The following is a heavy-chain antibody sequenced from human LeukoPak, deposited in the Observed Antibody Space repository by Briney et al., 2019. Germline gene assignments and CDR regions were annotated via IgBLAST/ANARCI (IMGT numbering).Heavy chain of an antibody. Sequence: GGSLRLSCAASGFTFSDYAMSWVRQAPAKGLEWLSVISGGSSGSTYYADSVTGRFTVSRDNSENTVDLQMNNLRVDDTAIYYCPKDHANTPVVTNWGQGILVSVSS. J-gene: IGHJ4*02. V-gene: IGHV3-23*01. CDR1: GFTFSDYA. CDR2: ISGGSSGST. CDR3: PKDHANTPVVTN. D-gene: IGHD2-21*02.